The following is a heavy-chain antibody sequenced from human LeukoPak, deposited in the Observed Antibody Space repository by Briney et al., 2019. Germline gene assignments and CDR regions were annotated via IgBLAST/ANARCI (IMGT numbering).Heavy chain of an antibody. CDR2: IYYSGST. V-gene: IGHV4-39*02. D-gene: IGHD4-23*01. J-gene: IGHJ4*02. CDR1: GGSISSSSYY. Sequence: SETLSLTCTVSGGSISSSSYYWGWIRQPPGKGLEWIGSIYYSGSTYYNPSLKSRVTISVDTSKNQFSLKLSSVTAADTAVYYCAREGYGGNVNFDYWGQGTLVTVSS. CDR3: AREGYGGNVNFDY.